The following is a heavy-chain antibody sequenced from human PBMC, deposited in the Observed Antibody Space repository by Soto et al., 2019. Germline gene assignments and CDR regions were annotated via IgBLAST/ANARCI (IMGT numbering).Heavy chain of an antibody. CDR2: VRGKANSYAT. J-gene: IGHJ4*02. D-gene: IGHD1-1*01. V-gene: IGHV3-73*01. Sequence: GGSLRLSCVASGFTFSDSPMHWVRQASGKGLEWVGRVRGKANSYATGYAASVRGRFTISRDDSTNTAYLQMDSLKTEDTAVYYCARQRPQTGTTDHWGLGTRVTVSS. CDR1: GFTFSDSP. CDR3: ARQRPQTGTTDH.